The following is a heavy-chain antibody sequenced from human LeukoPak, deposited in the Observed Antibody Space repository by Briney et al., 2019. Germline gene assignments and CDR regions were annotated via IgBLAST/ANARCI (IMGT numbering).Heavy chain of an antibody. CDR3: ARDVYCSGGSCSKTSVDWFDP. CDR2: IYYSGST. V-gene: IGHV4-31*03. Sequence: SETLSLTCTVSGGSISSGGYYWSWIRQHPGKGREWIGYIYYSGSTYYNPSLKSRVTISVGTSKNQFSLKLSSVTAADTAVYYCARDVYCSGGSCSKTSVDWFDPWGQGTLVTVSS. J-gene: IGHJ5*02. CDR1: GGSISSGGYY. D-gene: IGHD2-15*01.